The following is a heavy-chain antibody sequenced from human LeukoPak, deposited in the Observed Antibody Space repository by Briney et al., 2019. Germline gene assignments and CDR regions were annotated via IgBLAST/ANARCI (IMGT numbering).Heavy chain of an antibody. CDR2: MSGDATST. J-gene: IGHJ4*02. CDR1: GFIFSSYA. CDR3: AKRTSGSSWYSSDS. Sequence: GGSLRLSCAASGFIFSSYAMSWVRQAPGKGLEWVSTMSGDATSTYYADSVKGRFTISRDNSKTTLFLQMNSLRAEDTAVYYCAKRTSGSSWYSSDSWGQGTLVTVSS. D-gene: IGHD6-13*01. V-gene: IGHV3-23*01.